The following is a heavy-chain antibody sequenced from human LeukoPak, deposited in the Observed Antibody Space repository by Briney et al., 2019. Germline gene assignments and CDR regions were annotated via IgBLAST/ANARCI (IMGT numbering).Heavy chain of an antibody. CDR2: INPNSGGT. Sequence: GASVKVSCKASGYTFTGYYMHWVRQAPGQGLEWMGWINPNSGGTNYAQKFQGRVTMTRDTSISTAYMELSRLRSDDTAVYYCARGIVVVVAATRSTFDYWGQGTLVTVSS. J-gene: IGHJ4*02. CDR1: GYTFTGYY. CDR3: ARGIVVVVAATRSTFDY. V-gene: IGHV1-2*02. D-gene: IGHD2-15*01.